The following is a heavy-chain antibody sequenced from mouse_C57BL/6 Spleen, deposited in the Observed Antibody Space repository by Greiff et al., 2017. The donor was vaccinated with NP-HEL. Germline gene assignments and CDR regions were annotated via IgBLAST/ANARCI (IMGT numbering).Heavy chain of an antibody. Sequence: EVQGVESGGDLVKPGGSLKLSCAASGFTFSSYGMSWVRQTPDKRLEWVATLSSGGSYPYYPDSVKGRFTISRDNAKNTLYLQMSSLKSEDTAMYYCARHGGGNAMDYWGQGTSVTVSS. V-gene: IGHV5-6*01. J-gene: IGHJ4*01. CDR3: ARHGGGNAMDY. CDR1: GFTFSSYG. CDR2: LSSGGSYP.